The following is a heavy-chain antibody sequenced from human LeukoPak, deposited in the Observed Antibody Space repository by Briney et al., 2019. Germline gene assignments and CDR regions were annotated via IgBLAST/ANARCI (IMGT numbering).Heavy chain of an antibody. CDR1: GFTFYDYA. V-gene: IGHV3-43*01. Sequence: PGGSLRLSCAASGFTFYDYAMHWVRQAPGKGLEWVALISWEGHTTYYADSVRGRFTISRDNSKNSLYLQMNSLRTEDTAFYYCTRDTDYGSSTNYFDSWGQGTLVSVSS. J-gene: IGHJ4*02. CDR2: ISWEGHTT. D-gene: IGHD3-10*01. CDR3: TRDTDYGSSTNYFDS.